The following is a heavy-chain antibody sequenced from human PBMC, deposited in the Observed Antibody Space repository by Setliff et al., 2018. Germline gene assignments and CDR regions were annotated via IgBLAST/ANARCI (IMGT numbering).Heavy chain of an antibody. D-gene: IGHD3-9*01. CDR1: GGTFSSYA. Sequence: PGPSVKVSCKASGGTFSSYAISWVRQAPGQGLEWMGGIIPIFGTANYAQKFQGRVTITADESTGTAYMELSSLRSEDTAVYYCARGTANMYDILTGYGAFDIWGQGTMVTVSS. J-gene: IGHJ3*02. V-gene: IGHV1-69*13. CDR2: IIPIFGTA. CDR3: ARGTANMYDILTGYGAFDI.